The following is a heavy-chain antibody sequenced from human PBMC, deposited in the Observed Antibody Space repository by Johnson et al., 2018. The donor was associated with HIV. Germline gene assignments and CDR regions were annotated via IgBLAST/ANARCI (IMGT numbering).Heavy chain of an antibody. CDR2: IYSGGST. D-gene: IGHD6-6*01. CDR3: ARERSPGIAARDDAFDI. CDR1: GFTVTTKY. Sequence: VQLVESGGGLVQPGGSLRLSCAASGFTVTTKYMSWVRQAPGKGLEWVSVIYSGGSTYYADSVKGRFTISRDNSKNTLYLQMNSLRAEDTAVYYCARERSPGIAARDDAFDIWGQGTMVTVSS. J-gene: IGHJ3*02. V-gene: IGHV3-53*01.